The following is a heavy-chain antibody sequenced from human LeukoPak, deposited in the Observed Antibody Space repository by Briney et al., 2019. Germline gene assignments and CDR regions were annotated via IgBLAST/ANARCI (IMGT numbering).Heavy chain of an antibody. CDR2: INPNSGGT. CDR3: ARGFRGGVGEYSSSSSLFDY. D-gene: IGHD6-6*01. Sequence: ASVKVSCKASGYTFTGYYMHWVRQAPGQGLERMGWINPNSGGTNYAQKFQGRVTMTRDTSISTAYMELSSLRSEDTAVYYCARGFRGGVGEYSSSSSLFDYWGQGTLVTVSS. CDR1: GYTFTGYY. J-gene: IGHJ4*02. V-gene: IGHV1-2*02.